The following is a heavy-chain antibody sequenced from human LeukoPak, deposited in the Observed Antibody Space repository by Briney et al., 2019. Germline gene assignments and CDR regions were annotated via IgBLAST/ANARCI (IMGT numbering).Heavy chain of an antibody. CDR1: GFTFRSFA. V-gene: IGHV3-21*01. Sequence: GGSLRPSCAVSGFTFRSFAMSWVRQAPGKGLEWVSSISSSSSYIYYADSVKGRFTISRDNAKNSLYLQMNSLRAEDTAVYYCARESRYGSGSLNWFDPWDQGTLVTVSS. CDR3: ARESRYGSGSLNWFDP. CDR2: ISSSSSYI. J-gene: IGHJ5*02. D-gene: IGHD3-10*01.